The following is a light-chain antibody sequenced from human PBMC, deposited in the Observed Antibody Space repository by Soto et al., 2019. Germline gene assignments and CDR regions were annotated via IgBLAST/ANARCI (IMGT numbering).Light chain of an antibody. CDR2: GDN. J-gene: IGLJ1*01. CDR3: QSYDISLHNYV. CDR1: SSNLGAAFA. Sequence: QSVLTQPPSLSGAPGQRITISCTGTSSNLGAAFAVQWYQQLPGAAPKLLIYGDNNRPSGVPDRFSGSKSGTSASLAITRLQAEDEADYYCQSYDISLHNYVFGTGTKLTVL. V-gene: IGLV1-40*01.